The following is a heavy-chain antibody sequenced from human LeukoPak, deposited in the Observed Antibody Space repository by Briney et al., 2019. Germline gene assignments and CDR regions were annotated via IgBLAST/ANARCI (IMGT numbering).Heavy chain of an antibody. D-gene: IGHD3-22*01. J-gene: IGHJ4*02. V-gene: IGHV4-38-2*02. CDR1: GYSISSGYY. CDR2: IHHSGST. Sequence: KSSETLSLTCTVSGYSISSGYYWGWIRQPPGKGLEWIGSIHHSGSTYYNPSLKSRVTISVDTSKNQFSLKLSSVTAADTAVYYCGRDRTYYYDSSGSNYWGQGTLVTVSS. CDR3: GRDRTYYYDSSGSNY.